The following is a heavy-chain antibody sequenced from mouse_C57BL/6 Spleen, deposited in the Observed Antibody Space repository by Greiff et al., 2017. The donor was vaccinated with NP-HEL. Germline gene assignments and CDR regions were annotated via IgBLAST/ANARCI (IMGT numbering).Heavy chain of an antibody. CDR1: GYTFTSYW. V-gene: IGHV1-64*01. J-gene: IGHJ2*01. D-gene: IGHD2-10*02. Sequence: VKLQQPGAELVKPGASVKLSCKASGYTFTSYWMPWVQQRPGQGLEWIGLIHPNSGSTNYNEKFKSKATLTVDKSSSTAYMQLSSLTSEDAAVYYCARMGYGNYEDYWGQGTTLTVSS. CDR3: ARMGYGNYEDY. CDR2: IHPNSGST.